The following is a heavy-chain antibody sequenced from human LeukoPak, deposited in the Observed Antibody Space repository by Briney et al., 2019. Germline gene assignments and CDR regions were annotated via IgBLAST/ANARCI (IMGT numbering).Heavy chain of an antibody. J-gene: IGHJ3*02. Sequence: ASVKVSCKASGGTFSSYAISWVRQAPGQGHEWMGGIIPIFGTANYAQKFQGRVTITADESTSTAYMELSSLRSEDTAVYYCARQGGYSSSWFSLNDAFDIWGQGTMVTVSS. CDR3: ARQGGYSSSWFSLNDAFDI. CDR2: IIPIFGTA. CDR1: GGTFSSYA. D-gene: IGHD6-13*01. V-gene: IGHV1-69*01.